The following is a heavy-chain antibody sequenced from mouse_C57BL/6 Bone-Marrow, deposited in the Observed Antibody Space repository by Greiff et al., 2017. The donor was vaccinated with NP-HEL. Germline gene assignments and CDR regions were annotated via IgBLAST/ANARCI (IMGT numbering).Heavy chain of an antibody. D-gene: IGHD2-4*01. CDR3: ARLGASYDHEDYFDY. V-gene: IGHV1-9*01. CDR1: GYTFTGYW. J-gene: IGHJ2*01. Sequence: VQLQQSGAELMKPGASVKLSCTATGYTFTGYWIEWVKQRPGHGLEWIGEILPGSGSTNYNQKFKGKATFTADTSSNTAYMQLSSLTTEDSAIYYCARLGASYDHEDYFDYWGQGTTLTVSS. CDR2: ILPGSGST.